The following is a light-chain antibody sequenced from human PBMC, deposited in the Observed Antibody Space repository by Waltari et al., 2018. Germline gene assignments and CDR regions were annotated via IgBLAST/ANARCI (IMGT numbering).Light chain of an antibody. CDR1: SPNTGGNY. Sequence: QSVLTQPPSTSGTPGQRVTISCSGSSPNTGGNYVHWYQQLPGTAPKLLIYRNNQRPSGVPDRFSGSKSGTSASLAISGLRSEDEADYYCASWDDSLSGVVFGGGTKLTVL. CDR3: ASWDDSLSGVV. CDR2: RNN. V-gene: IGLV1-47*01. J-gene: IGLJ2*01.